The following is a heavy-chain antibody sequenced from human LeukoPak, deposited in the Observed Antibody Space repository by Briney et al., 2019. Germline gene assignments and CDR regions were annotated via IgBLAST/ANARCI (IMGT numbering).Heavy chain of an antibody. CDR3: AIKRPTPLDAFDI. Sequence: GGSLRLSCAASGFTFSSYSMNWVRQAPGKGLEWVSSISSSSSYIYYADSVKGRFTISRDNAKNSLYLQMNSLRAEDTAVYYCAIKRPTPLDAFDIWGQGTMVTVSS. V-gene: IGHV3-21*04. D-gene: IGHD4-17*01. J-gene: IGHJ3*02. CDR1: GFTFSSYS. CDR2: ISSSSSYI.